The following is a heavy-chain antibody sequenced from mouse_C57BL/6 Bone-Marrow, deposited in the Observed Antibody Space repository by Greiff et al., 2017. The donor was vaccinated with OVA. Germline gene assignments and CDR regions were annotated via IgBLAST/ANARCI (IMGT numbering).Heavy chain of an antibody. V-gene: IGHV1-19*01. Sequence: QLQQSGPVLVKPGASVKMSCKASGYPFPDYYMNWVKQSHGKSLEWIGVINPYNGGTSYNQKFKGKATLTVDKSSSTAYMELNSLTSEDSAVYYCARDYYGRRDYWGQGTTLTVSS. CDR3: ARDYYGRRDY. CDR2: INPYNGGT. CDR1: GYPFPDYY. D-gene: IGHD1-1*01. J-gene: IGHJ2*01.